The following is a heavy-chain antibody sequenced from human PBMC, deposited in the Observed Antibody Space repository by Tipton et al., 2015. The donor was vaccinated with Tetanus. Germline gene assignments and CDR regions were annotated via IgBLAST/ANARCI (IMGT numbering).Heavy chain of an antibody. J-gene: IGHJ6*02. D-gene: IGHD2-21*01. CDR3: AGDGGDSIYYGMGV. CDR1: GYTFTGYY. Sequence: QMQLVQSGAEVKKPGASVKVSCKASGYTFTGYYIYWVRQAPGQGLEWMGWIDPNSGGTVYAQKFQGRVTMTRDTSISTAYMVRRSLRSDGPAGWYCAGDGGDSIYYGMGVWGPGTTVTVS. CDR2: IDPNSGGT. V-gene: IGHV1-2*02.